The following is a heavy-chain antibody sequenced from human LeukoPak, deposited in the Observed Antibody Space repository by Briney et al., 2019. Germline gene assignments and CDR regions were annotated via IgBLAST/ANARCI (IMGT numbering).Heavy chain of an antibody. V-gene: IGHV1-18*04. CDR1: GYTFTGYY. D-gene: IGHD3-10*01. Sequence: ASVKVSCKASGYTFTGYYMHWVRQAPGQGLEWMGWISAYNGNTNYAQKLQGRVTMTTDTSTSTAYMELRSLRSDDTAVYYCARGSRITSIDYWGQGTLVTVSS. CDR3: ARGSRITSIDY. J-gene: IGHJ4*02. CDR2: ISAYNGNT.